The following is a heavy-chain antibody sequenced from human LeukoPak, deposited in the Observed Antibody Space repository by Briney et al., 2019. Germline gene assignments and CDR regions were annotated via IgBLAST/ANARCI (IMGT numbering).Heavy chain of an antibody. CDR1: GGSISRSSDY. Sequence: SETLSLTCTVSGGSISRSSDYWGWIRQPPGKGLEWIGSIYYSGSTYYNPSLRSRVTISVDTSKKQFSLKLSSVTATDTAVYYRARELGITGMFGYWGQGTLVTVSS. CDR3: ARELGITGMFGY. V-gene: IGHV4-39*02. D-gene: IGHD1-20*01. CDR2: IYYSGST. J-gene: IGHJ4*02.